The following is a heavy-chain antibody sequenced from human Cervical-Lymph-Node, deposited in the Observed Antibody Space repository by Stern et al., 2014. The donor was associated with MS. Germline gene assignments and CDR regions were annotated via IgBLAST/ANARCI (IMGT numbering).Heavy chain of an antibody. CDR1: GGSMNSRPYY. Sequence: QVQLVESGPGLVKPSQTLSLTCTVSGGSMNSRPYYWNWLRQPAGKALEWIGRIYISGSTNYNPSLESRVTISIDTPKNPLSLKLRFGPAADTAVYYCAREGETSDFFPFDYWGQGAQVIVSS. D-gene: IGHD3/OR15-3a*01. CDR3: AREGETSDFFPFDY. V-gene: IGHV4-61*02. CDR2: IYISGST. J-gene: IGHJ4*02.